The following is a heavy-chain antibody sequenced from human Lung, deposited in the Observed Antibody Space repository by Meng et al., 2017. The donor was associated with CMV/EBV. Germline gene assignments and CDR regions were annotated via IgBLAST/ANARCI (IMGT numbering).Heavy chain of an antibody. Sequence: HGQLQQSGPGLGNPYPTHSLTCATSGVIASSNSAAWHWIRQYPSRGLEWLGRTYYRSKWYHEYAVSVKSRITISPDTPKNQFSLQLNSMTPEDTAVYYCARGINGGRRDWGQGTLVTVSS. J-gene: IGHJ4*02. CDR3: ARGINGGRRD. CDR1: GVIASSNSAA. CDR2: TYYRSKWYH. V-gene: IGHV6-1*01. D-gene: IGHD4-23*01.